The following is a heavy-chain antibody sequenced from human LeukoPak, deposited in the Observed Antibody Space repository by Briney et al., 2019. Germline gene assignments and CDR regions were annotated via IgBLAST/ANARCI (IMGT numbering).Heavy chain of an antibody. CDR1: GGSISSSSYY. D-gene: IGHD3-22*01. CDR3: ARRWYYYDSSGYYYDYFAY. Sequence: SETLSLTCTVSGGSISSSSYYWGWIRQPPGKGLEWIGSIYYSGSTYYNPSLKSRVTISVDTSKNQFSLKLSSVTAADTAVYYCARRWYYYDSSGYYYDYFAYWGQGTLVTVSS. J-gene: IGHJ4*02. CDR2: IYYSGST. V-gene: IGHV4-39*01.